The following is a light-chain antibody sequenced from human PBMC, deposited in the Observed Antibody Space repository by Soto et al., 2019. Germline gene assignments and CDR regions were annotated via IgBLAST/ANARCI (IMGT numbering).Light chain of an antibody. Sequence: DIQMTQSPSTLYASVGDRVTITCRASQSISSWLAWYQQKPGKAPKLLIYKASSLESGVPSRFSGSGSGTEFPLTISSLQPDDFATYYCQQYNSFPTFGQGTKVEIK. CDR2: KAS. CDR3: QQYNSFPT. CDR1: QSISSW. J-gene: IGKJ1*01. V-gene: IGKV1-5*03.